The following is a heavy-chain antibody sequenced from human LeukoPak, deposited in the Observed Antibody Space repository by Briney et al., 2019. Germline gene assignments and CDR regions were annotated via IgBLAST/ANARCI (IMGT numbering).Heavy chain of an antibody. D-gene: IGHD2-21*01. Sequence: PGGSLRLSCAASGFTFSSYEMNWVRQAPGKGLEWVSYISSSGSTIYYADSVKGRFTISRDNSKNTLYLQMNSLRAEDTAVYYCAKGILFSGWFDPWGQGTLVTVSS. J-gene: IGHJ5*02. V-gene: IGHV3-48*03. CDR3: AKGILFSGWFDP. CDR1: GFTFSSYE. CDR2: ISSSGSTI.